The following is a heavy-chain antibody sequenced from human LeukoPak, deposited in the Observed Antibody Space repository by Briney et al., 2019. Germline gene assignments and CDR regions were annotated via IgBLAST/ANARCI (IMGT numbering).Heavy chain of an antibody. J-gene: IGHJ4*02. V-gene: IGHV1-69*06. CDR3: ARLIAAAGRPLDY. CDR1: GGTFNSYA. Sequence: ASVKVSCKASGGTFNSYAISWVRQAPGQGLEWMGGIIPIFGTTNYARKFRGRATITADKSTSTAYMELSSLRSEDTAVYYCARLIAAAGRPLDYWGQGTLVTVSS. D-gene: IGHD6-13*01. CDR2: IIPIFGTT.